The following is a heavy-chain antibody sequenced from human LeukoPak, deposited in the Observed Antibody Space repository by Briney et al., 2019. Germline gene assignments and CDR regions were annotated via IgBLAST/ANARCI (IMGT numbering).Heavy chain of an antibody. CDR1: GFTFSSYS. Sequence: PGGSLRLSCAASGFTFSSYSMNWVRQAPGKGLEWVSGISWNSGSIGYADSVKGRFTISRDNAKNSLYLQMNSLRAEDTALYYCAKDSSWYNHGMDVWGQGTTVTVSS. CDR2: ISWNSGSI. J-gene: IGHJ6*02. D-gene: IGHD6-13*01. V-gene: IGHV3-9*01. CDR3: AKDSSWYNHGMDV.